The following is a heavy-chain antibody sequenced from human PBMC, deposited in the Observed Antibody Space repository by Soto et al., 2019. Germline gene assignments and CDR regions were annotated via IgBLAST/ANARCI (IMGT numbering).Heavy chain of an antibody. V-gene: IGHV1-3*01. CDR2: INPDNGHT. J-gene: IGHJ3*01. CDR3: ASHRLSVGPRVKDAVDV. D-gene: IGHD2-21*02. Sequence: QVQLVQSGAEVRKPGASVNISCWASGFTFGDNLINWVRQVPGQSLEWMGWINPDNGHTKYSQTLHSRVIISTQSSASIAYVEVTDLTSDDAAVDCCASHRLSVGPRVKDAVDVLGEGTMATVSS. CDR1: GFTFGDNL.